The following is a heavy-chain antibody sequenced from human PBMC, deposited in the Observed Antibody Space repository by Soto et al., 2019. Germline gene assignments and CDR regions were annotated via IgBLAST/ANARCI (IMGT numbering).Heavy chain of an antibody. D-gene: IGHD5-18*01. J-gene: IGHJ4*02. CDR1: GGSISSGGYY. Sequence: SETLSLTCTVSGGSISSGGYYWSWIRQHPGKGLEWIGYIYYSGSTYYNPPLKSRVTISVDTSKNQFSLKLSSVTAADTAVYYCARSRGYSYGYFDYWGQGTLVTVSS. CDR2: IYYSGST. V-gene: IGHV4-31*03. CDR3: ARSRGYSYGYFDY.